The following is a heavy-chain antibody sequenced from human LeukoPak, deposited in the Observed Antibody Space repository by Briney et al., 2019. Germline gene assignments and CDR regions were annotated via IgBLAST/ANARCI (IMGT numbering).Heavy chain of an antibody. D-gene: IGHD1-26*01. CDR3: ARLVGATIDY. V-gene: IGHV4-61*02. CDR1: GGSISSGGYY. CDR2: IYTSGST. Sequence: TSQTLSLTCTVSGGSISSGGYYWSWIRQPAGKGLEWIGRIYTSGSTNYNPSLKSRVTISVDTSKNQFSLKLSSVTAADTAVYYCARLVGATIDYWGQGTLVTVSS. J-gene: IGHJ4*02.